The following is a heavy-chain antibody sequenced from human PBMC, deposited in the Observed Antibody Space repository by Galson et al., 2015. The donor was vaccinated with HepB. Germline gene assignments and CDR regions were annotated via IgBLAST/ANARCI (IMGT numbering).Heavy chain of an antibody. J-gene: IGHJ3*02. CDR3: AIWNMALGAFDI. D-gene: IGHD2/OR15-2a*01. CDR2: IKQDGSEK. V-gene: IGHV3-7*03. CDR1: GFTFSSYW. Sequence: SLRLSCAASGFTFSSYWMSWVRQAPGKGLEWVANIKQDGSEKYYVDSVKGRFTISRDNAKNSLYLQMNSLRSDDTAVYYCAIWNMALGAFDIWGQGTMVTVSS.